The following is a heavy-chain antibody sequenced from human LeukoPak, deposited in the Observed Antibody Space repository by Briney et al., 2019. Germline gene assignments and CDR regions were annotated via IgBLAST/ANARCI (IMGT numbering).Heavy chain of an antibody. Sequence: ASVKVSCKASGYTFTSYGISWVRQAPGQGLEWMGRISAYNGNTNYAQKLQGRVTMTTDTSTSTAYMELRSLRSDDTAVYYCAREQPSLNYYGMDVWGQGTTVTVSS. CDR1: GYTFTSYG. CDR2: ISAYNGNT. D-gene: IGHD5-18*01. J-gene: IGHJ6*02. V-gene: IGHV1-18*01. CDR3: AREQPSLNYYGMDV.